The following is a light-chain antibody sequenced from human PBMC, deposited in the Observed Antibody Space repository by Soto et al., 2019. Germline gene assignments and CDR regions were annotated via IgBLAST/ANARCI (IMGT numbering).Light chain of an antibody. V-gene: IGLV2-14*01. Sequence: QSALTQPASVSGSPGQSITISCTGTSSDVGGYNYVSWYQQHPGKAPKLMIYAVTDRPSGVSSRFSGSKSGNTASLTTSGLQAEDEADYYCSSYTSSSTLFGTGTKVTVL. CDR2: AVT. J-gene: IGLJ1*01. CDR1: SSDVGGYNY. CDR3: SSYTSSSTL.